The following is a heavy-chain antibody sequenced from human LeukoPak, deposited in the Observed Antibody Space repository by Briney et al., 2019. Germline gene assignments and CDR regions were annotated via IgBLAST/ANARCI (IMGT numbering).Heavy chain of an antibody. V-gene: IGHV3-21*01. D-gene: IGHD2-21*02. Sequence: GGSLRLSCAASGFTFSSYSMNWVRQAPGKGLEWVSSISSGTSFIYYADSVKGRFTISRDNAKNSLYLQMNSLRAEDTAVYYCARGTTALMDVWGKGTTVAVSS. CDR1: GFTFSSYS. CDR3: ARGTTALMDV. J-gene: IGHJ6*03. CDR2: ISSGTSFI.